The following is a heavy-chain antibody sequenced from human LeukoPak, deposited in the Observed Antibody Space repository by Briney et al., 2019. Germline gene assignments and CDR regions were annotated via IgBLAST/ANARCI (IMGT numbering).Heavy chain of an antibody. CDR1: GGTFSSYA. CDR2: IIPIFGTA. J-gene: IGHJ6*02. V-gene: IGHV1-69*13. Sequence: ASVKVSCKASGGTFSSYAISWVRQAPGQGLEWMGGIIPIFGTANYAQKFQGRVTITADESTSTAYMELGSLRSEDTAVYYCARPDQYYYYGMDVWGQGTTVTVSS. D-gene: IGHD2-2*01. CDR3: ARPDQYYYYGMDV.